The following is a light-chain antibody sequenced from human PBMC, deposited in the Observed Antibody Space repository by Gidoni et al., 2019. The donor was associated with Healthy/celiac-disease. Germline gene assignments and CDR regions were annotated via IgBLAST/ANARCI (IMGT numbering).Light chain of an antibody. V-gene: IGKV3-11*01. CDR1: QSVSSY. CDR2: DAS. J-gene: IGKJ3*01. CDR3: QQRSNWPLLFT. Sequence: DIVLTQSPATLSLSPGERATLSCRASQSVSSYLAWYQQTPGQAPRLLIYDASNRATGIPARFSGSGSGTDFTLTISRLEPEDFAVYYCQQRSNWPLLFTFGPGTKVDIK.